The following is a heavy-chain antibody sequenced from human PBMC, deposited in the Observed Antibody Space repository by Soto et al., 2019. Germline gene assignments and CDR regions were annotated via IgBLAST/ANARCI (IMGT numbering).Heavy chain of an antibody. V-gene: IGHV4-59*08. CDR2: IYYSGST. D-gene: IGHD6-13*01. CDR3: ARLGIAAAGTRDWFDP. Sequence: SETLSLTCTVSGGSIGSYYWSWIRQPPGKGLEWIGYIYYSGSTNYNPSLKSRVTISVDTSKNQFSLKLSSVTAADTAVYYCARLGIAAAGTRDWFDPWGQGTLVTVSS. CDR1: GGSIGSYY. J-gene: IGHJ5*02.